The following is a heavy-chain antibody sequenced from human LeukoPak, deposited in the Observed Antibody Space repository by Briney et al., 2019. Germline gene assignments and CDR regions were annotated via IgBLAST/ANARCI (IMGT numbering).Heavy chain of an antibody. D-gene: IGHD4-17*01. V-gene: IGHV3-21*01. CDR2: ISSSSSYI. CDR1: GFTFSSYS. J-gene: IGHJ3*02. Sequence: GGSLRLSCAASGFTFSSYSMNWVRQAPGKGLEWVSSISSSSSYIYYADSVKGRFTISRDNAKNSLYLQMNSLRAEDTAVYYCARELTTVYANAFDIWGQGTMVTVSS. CDR3: ARELTTVYANAFDI.